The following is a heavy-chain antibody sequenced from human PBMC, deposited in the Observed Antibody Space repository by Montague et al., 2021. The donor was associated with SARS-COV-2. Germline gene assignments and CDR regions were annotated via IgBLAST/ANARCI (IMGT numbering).Heavy chain of an antibody. V-gene: IGHV4-34*01. D-gene: IGHD3-3*01. Sequence: SETLSLTCAVYGGSFTGYYWTWIRQSPGKGLEWIGEINHTGSSNYNPSLESRVTMSVDTSKNQFSLRLNSVTAADTAVYYCARGQVTIFGVLIIIPAAGAVDVWGQGTTVTVSS. CDR3: ARGQVTIFGVLIIIPAAGAVDV. CDR2: INHTGSS. J-gene: IGHJ3*01. CDR1: GGSFTGYY.